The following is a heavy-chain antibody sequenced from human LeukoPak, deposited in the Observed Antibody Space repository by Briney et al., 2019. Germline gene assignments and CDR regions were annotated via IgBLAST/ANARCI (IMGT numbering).Heavy chain of an antibody. CDR1: GFTFSGYS. J-gene: IGHJ6*02. CDR2: ISSGSSSI. D-gene: IGHD5-12*01. Sequence: SGGSLRLSCAASGFTFSGYSINWVRQAPGKGLEWVSYISSGSSSIFYADSVKGRFTISRDNAENSLYLQMNSLRVEDTAVYYCARGRNSGRTGMDVWGQGTTVTVSS. CDR3: ARGRNSGRTGMDV. V-gene: IGHV3-48*04.